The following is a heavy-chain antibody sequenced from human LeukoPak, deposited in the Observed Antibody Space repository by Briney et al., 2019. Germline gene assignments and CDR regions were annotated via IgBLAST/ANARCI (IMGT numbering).Heavy chain of an antibody. J-gene: IGHJ4*02. CDR2: INYSGST. D-gene: IGHD3-10*01. V-gene: IGHV4-61*08. CDR1: GGSISSGGYH. Sequence: SETLSLTCTVSGGSISSGGYHWSWIRQPPGKGLEWIGYINYSGSTNYNPSLKSRVTISVDTSKNQFSLKLSSVTAADTAVYYCARTVLWFGELPSTHFDYWGQGTLVTVSS. CDR3: ARTVLWFGELPSTHFDY.